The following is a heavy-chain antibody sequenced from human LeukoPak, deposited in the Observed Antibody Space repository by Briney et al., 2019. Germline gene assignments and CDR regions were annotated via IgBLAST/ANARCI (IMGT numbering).Heavy chain of an antibody. D-gene: IGHD6-6*01. V-gene: IGHV1-2*02. CDR3: AREGYSSSSSFRHVVTALNNWFDP. CDR1: EYTFTGYY. J-gene: IGHJ5*02. Sequence: GASVKVSCKASEYTFTGYYIHWVRQAPGQGLEWMGWIDPNTGDSNYVQKFQGRVTMTRDTSISTAYMELSRLRSDDTAVYYCAREGYSSSSSFRHVVTALNNWFDPWGQGTLVTVSS. CDR2: IDPNTGDS.